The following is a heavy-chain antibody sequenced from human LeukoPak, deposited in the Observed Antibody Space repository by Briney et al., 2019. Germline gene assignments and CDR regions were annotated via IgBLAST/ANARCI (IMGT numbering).Heavy chain of an antibody. D-gene: IGHD5/OR15-5a*01. V-gene: IGHV3-11*04. CDR2: ISSRGSTI. CDR3: ARGFGSSVSFVY. J-gene: IGHJ4*02. Sequence: GGSLRLSCAASGYTFSDYYMSWIRQAPGKGREWVSYISSRGSTIYYADPEKGRFTSTRDNAKNSLYLQMNSLRAEATAVYYCARGFGSSVSFVYWGQGTLVTVSS. CDR1: GYTFSDYY.